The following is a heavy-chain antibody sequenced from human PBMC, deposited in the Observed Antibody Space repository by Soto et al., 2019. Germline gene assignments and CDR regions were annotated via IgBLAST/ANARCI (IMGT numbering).Heavy chain of an antibody. J-gene: IGHJ5*02. CDR1: GGSFSGYY. CDR2: INHSGST. V-gene: IGHV4-34*01. Sequence: QVQLQQWGAGLLKPSETLSLTCAVYGGSFSGYYWSWIRQPPGTGLEWIGEINHSGSTNYNPSLKGRVTISVDTSKNQCSLRLSSVPGADTAVYYCGRVLGYWSSTSCYKRGWFGPWGQGTLVNVSS. CDR3: GRVLGYWSSTSCYKRGWFGP. D-gene: IGHD2-2*02.